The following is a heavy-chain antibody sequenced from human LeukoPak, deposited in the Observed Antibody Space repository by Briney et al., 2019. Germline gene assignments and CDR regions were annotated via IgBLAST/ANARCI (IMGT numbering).Heavy chain of an antibody. CDR3: AREPSTYYYDSSGLGVDY. CDR2: IWYDGSNK. D-gene: IGHD3-22*01. V-gene: IGHV3-33*01. Sequence: GRSLRLSYAASGFTFSSYGMHWVRQAPGKGLEWVAVIWYDGSNKYYADSVKGRFTISRDNSKNTLYLQMNSLRAEDTAVYYCAREPSTYYYDSSGLGVDYWGQGTLVTVSS. J-gene: IGHJ4*02. CDR1: GFTFSSYG.